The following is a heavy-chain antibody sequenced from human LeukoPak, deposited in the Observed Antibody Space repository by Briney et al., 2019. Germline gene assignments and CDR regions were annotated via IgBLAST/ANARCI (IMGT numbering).Heavy chain of an antibody. V-gene: IGHV1-46*01. D-gene: IGHD2-15*01. CDR3: ARLVGYCSGGSCYDAFDI. J-gene: IGHJ3*02. CDR2: INPSGGST. CDR1: GYTFTSYY. Sequence: ASVKVSCKASGYTFTSYYMHWVRQAPGQGLEWMGIINPSGGSTSYAQKFQGRVTMTRDMSTSTVYMELSSLRSEDTAVHYCARLVGYCSGGSCYDAFDIWGQGTMVTVSS.